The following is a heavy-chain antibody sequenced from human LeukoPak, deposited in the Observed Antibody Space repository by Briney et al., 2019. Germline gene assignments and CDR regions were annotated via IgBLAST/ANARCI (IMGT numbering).Heavy chain of an antibody. D-gene: IGHD4-23*01. CDR2: FDPEDGET. CDR1: GYTLTELS. V-gene: IGHV1-24*01. CDR3: ERRSSLYGGTSEDY. J-gene: IGHJ4*02. Sequence: GASVKVSCKVSGYTLTELSMHWVRQAPGKGLEWMGGFDPEDGETIYAQKFQGRVTMTEDTSTDTAYMELSSLRSEDTAVYYCERRSSLYGGTSEDYRGQGTLVTVSS.